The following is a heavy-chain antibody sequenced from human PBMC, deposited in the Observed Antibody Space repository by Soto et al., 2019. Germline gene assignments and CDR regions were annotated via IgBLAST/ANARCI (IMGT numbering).Heavy chain of an antibody. J-gene: IGHJ4*02. CDR2: INPDGSAT. CDR3: GRGGSDSPMAPGY. V-gene: IGHV3-74*01. CDR1: GFTFSSYW. Sequence: GGSLRLSCAASGFTFSSYWMHWVRQAPGKGLVWVSRINPDGSATNYADSVKGRFTISRDNAKNTLYLQMNSLRAEDTAVFYGGRGGSDSPMAPGYWGQGTLVTVSS. D-gene: IGHD5-18*01.